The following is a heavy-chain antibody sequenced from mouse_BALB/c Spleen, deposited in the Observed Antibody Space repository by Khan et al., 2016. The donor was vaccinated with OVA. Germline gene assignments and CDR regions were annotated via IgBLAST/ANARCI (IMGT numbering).Heavy chain of an antibody. CDR3: TRAGYGSFAY. V-gene: IGHV1S81*02. D-gene: IGHD2-2*01. CDR1: GYIFTSYY. J-gene: IGHJ3*01. CDR2: INPNNGGT. Sequence: QVQLKQSGAELVKPGASVKLSCKASGYIFTSYYMHWVKQRPGQGLEWIGEINPNNGGTNFNEKFKSKATLTVDKSSSTAYMQLSSLTSEDSAVYYCTRAGYGSFAYWGQGTLVTVSA.